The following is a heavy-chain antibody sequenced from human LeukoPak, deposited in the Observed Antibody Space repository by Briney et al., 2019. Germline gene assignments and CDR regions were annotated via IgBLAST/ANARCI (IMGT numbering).Heavy chain of an antibody. V-gene: IGHV4-59*08. CDR2: IYYSGST. Sequence: SETLSLTCTVSGGSISSYYWSWIRQPPGKGLEWIGYIYYSGSTNYNPSLKSRVTISVDTSKNQFSLKLSSVTAADTAVYYCARGDLAQVLYEGPVRFDPWGQGTLVTVSS. J-gene: IGHJ5*02. D-gene: IGHD2-2*02. CDR3: ARGDLAQVLYEGPVRFDP. CDR1: GGSISSYY.